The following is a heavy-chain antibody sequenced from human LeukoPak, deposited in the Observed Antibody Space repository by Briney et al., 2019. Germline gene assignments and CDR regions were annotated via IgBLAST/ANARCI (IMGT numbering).Heavy chain of an antibody. Sequence: SGTLSLTCAVSGGSISSSNWWSWVRQPPGKGLEWIGEIYHSGSTNHNPSLKSRVTISVDKSKNQFSLKLSSVTAADTAVYYCARADYGDYGDRWFDPWGQGTLVTVSS. V-gene: IGHV4-4*02. CDR1: GGSISSSNW. CDR2: IYHSGST. D-gene: IGHD4-17*01. CDR3: ARADYGDYGDRWFDP. J-gene: IGHJ5*02.